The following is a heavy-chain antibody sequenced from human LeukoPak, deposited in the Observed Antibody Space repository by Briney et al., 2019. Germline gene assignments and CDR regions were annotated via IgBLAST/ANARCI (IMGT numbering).Heavy chain of an antibody. CDR1: GFTFDDYA. V-gene: IGHV3-9*01. J-gene: IGHJ4*02. CDR3: AKDQQILWFGESKSGVDY. Sequence: PGGSLRLSCAASGFTFDDYAMHWVRQAPGKGLEWVSGISWNSGSIGYADSVKGRFTISRDNSKNTLYLQMNSLRAEDTAVYYCAKDQQILWFGESKSGVDYWGQGTLVTVSS. D-gene: IGHD3-10*01. CDR2: ISWNSGSI.